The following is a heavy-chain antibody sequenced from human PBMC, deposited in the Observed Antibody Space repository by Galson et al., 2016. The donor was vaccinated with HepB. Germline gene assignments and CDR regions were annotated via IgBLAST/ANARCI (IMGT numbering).Heavy chain of an antibody. Sequence: SLRLSCAASGFSFSSYAMSWVRQAPGKGLEWVSAISGSGGDSTYYADSVKGRLTISRDNSKNMLYLQMNSLRAEDTAVYYCAKDQAQNMAGALRWFYPWGQGTLVTVSS. J-gene: IGHJ5*02. D-gene: IGHD2/OR15-2a*01. V-gene: IGHV3-23*01. CDR2: ISGSGGDST. CDR1: GFSFSSYA. CDR3: AKDQAQNMAGALRWFYP.